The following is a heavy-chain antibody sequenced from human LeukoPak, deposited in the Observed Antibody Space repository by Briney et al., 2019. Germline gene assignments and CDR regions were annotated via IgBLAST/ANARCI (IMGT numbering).Heavy chain of an antibody. Sequence: SQTLSLTCAISGDSVSSNSAAWNWIRQSPSRGLEWLGRTYYRSKWYNDYAVSVKSRITINPDTSKNQFSLQLNSVTPEDTAVYYCARELYCSSTSYYETPPDSPEGFDYWGQGTLVTVSS. V-gene: IGHV6-1*01. CDR2: TYYRSKWYN. CDR3: ARELYCSSTSYYETPPDSPEGFDY. CDR1: GDSVSSNSAA. D-gene: IGHD2-2*01. J-gene: IGHJ4*02.